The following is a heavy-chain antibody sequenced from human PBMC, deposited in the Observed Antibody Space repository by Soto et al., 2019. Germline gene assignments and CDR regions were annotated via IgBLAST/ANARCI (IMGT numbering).Heavy chain of an antibody. J-gene: IGHJ6*02. Sequence: EVQLVESGGGLVKPGGSLRLSCAASGFTFSSYSMNWVRQAPGKGLEWVSSISSSSSYIYYADSVKGRFTISRDNAKNSLYLQMNSLRAEDTAVYYCGRVSPTIFDDHRSMDVWGQGTTVTVSS. CDR3: GRVSPTIFDDHRSMDV. V-gene: IGHV3-21*01. D-gene: IGHD3-3*01. CDR1: GFTFSSYS. CDR2: ISSSSSYI.